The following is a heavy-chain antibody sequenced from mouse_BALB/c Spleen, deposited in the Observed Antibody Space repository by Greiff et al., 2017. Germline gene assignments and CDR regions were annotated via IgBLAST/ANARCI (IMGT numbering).Heavy chain of an antibody. CDR3: ARSLRRAMDY. Sequence: EVQLQESGPGLVKPSQSLSLTCTVTGYSITSDYAWNWIRQFPGNKLEWMGYISYSGSTSYNPSLKSRISITRDTSKNQFFLQLNSVTTEDTATYYCARSLRRAMDYWGQGTSVTVSS. D-gene: IGHD1-2*01. V-gene: IGHV3-2*02. CDR1: GYSITSDYA. CDR2: ISYSGST. J-gene: IGHJ4*01.